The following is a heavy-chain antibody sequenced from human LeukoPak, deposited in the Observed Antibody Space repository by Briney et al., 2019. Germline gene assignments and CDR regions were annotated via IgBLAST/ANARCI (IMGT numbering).Heavy chain of an antibody. J-gene: IGHJ4*02. Sequence: SETLSLTCSVSGGSISSKNYYWAWIRQPPGKGLEWIGSVYFTGATNYNPSLKSRVTMSIDTSKKQFSLKLRTATAADTAVYYCARIEDVTRGYNHAYYFDYWGQGTLVTVSS. CDR3: ARIEDVTRGYNHAYYFDY. D-gene: IGHD5-18*01. CDR1: GGSISSKNYY. V-gene: IGHV4-39*07. CDR2: VYFTGAT.